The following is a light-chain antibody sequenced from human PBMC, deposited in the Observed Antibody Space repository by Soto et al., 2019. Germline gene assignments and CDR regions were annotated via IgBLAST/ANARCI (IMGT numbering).Light chain of an antibody. Sequence: DIQMTQSPSSLSASVGDRVTVSCRASPNIGTYLNWYQQKSGQAPKVLISDASSLQSGVPSRFSGSGSGTDFTLTISSLQPEDYATYYCQQSYNTPLTFGGGTKVEI. J-gene: IGKJ4*01. V-gene: IGKV1-39*01. CDR3: QQSYNTPLT. CDR1: PNIGTY. CDR2: DAS.